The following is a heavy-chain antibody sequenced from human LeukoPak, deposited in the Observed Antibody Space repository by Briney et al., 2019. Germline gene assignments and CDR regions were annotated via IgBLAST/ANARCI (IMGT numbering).Heavy chain of an antibody. V-gene: IGHV3-53*01. D-gene: IGHD3-10*01. CDR3: AKGGTTMVRGVLFDY. J-gene: IGHJ4*02. CDR1: AFTVRSNY. Sequence: GGSLRLSCVAPAFTVRSNYMSWVRQAPGKGLEWVSVIFSGGSTYYADSVTGRFTISRDNSKNTLYLQMNSLRAEDTAVYYCAKGGTTMVRGVLFDYWGQGTLVTVSS. CDR2: IFSGGST.